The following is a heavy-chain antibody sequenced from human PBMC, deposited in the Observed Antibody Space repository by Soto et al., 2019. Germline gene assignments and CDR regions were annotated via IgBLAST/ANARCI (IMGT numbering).Heavy chain of an antibody. CDR3: ARDLEWRNYDFWSGRNYYYGMDV. Sequence: ASVKVSCKASGYTFTSYVISWVLQAPGQGLQCMGSISAYNGNTNYAQKLQGRVTMTTDTSTSTAYMELRSLRSDDTAVYYCARDLEWRNYDFWSGRNYYYGMDVWGQGTTVTASS. D-gene: IGHD3-3*01. CDR1: GYTFTSYV. J-gene: IGHJ6*02. CDR2: ISAYNGNT. V-gene: IGHV1-18*01.